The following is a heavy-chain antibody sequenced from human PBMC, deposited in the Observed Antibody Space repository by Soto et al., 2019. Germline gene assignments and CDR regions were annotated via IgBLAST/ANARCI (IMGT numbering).Heavy chain of an antibody. CDR3: ASLTDFWSGYLYFDY. V-gene: IGHV4-59*08. CDR1: GGSISSYY. D-gene: IGHD3-3*01. J-gene: IGHJ4*02. Sequence: SETLSLTCTVSGGSISSYYWSWIRQPPGKGLEWIGYIYYSGSTNYNPSLKSRVTISVDTSKNQFSLKLSSVTAADTAVYYCASLTDFWSGYLYFDYWGQGTLVTVSS. CDR2: IYYSGST.